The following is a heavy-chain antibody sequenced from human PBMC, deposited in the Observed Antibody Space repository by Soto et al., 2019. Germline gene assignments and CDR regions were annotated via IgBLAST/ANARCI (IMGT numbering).Heavy chain of an antibody. D-gene: IGHD2-8*01. J-gene: IGHJ4*02. CDR1: GFTFSSYI. CDR3: ATNGVAFDY. V-gene: IGHV3-48*02. Sequence: EGSLSSSCAASGFTFSSYILNWVRQAAGRGLERISYISTTSSSIYYADSVKGRFTISSDSSKNSLFPQMNSLIDEDTAVYYCATNGVAFDYWGQGALVTVSS. CDR2: ISTTSSSI.